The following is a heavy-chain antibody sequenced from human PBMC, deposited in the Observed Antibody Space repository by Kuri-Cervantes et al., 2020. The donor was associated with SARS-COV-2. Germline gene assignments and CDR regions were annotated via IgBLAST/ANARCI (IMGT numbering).Heavy chain of an antibody. CDR2: IRSSSSII. D-gene: IGHD5-24*01. J-gene: IGHJ6*02. CDR3: ARVDPRTDAYNHYYYGMDV. CDR1: AFTFNNYG. V-gene: IGHV3-48*01. Sequence: GESLKISCAASAFTFNNYGMSWVRQAPEKGLEWVSYIRSSSSIIYYADSVKGRFTVSRDNVKNSLYLQMNSLRAKDTAVYFCARVDPRTDAYNHYYYGMDVWGQGTTVTVSS.